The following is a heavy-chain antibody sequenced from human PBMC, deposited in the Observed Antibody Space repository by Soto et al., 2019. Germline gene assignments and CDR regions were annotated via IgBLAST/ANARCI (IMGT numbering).Heavy chain of an antibody. Sequence: PGGSLRLSCAASGFTFSSYAMSWVRQAPGKGLEWVSAISGSGGSTYYADSVKGRFTISRDNSKNTLYLQMNSLRAEDTAVYYCASPLNSGSYKGLYYYGMDVWGQGTTVTVSS. CDR1: GFTFSSYA. CDR2: ISGSGGST. D-gene: IGHD1-26*01. J-gene: IGHJ6*02. V-gene: IGHV3-23*01. CDR3: ASPLNSGSYKGLYYYGMDV.